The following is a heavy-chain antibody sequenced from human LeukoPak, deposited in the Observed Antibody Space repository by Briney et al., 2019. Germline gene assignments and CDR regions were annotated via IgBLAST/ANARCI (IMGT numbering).Heavy chain of an antibody. J-gene: IGHJ4*02. D-gene: IGHD3-3*01. V-gene: IGHV3-23*01. CDR1: GFTFSVYS. CDR3: VKENTIFGVVTRFDY. CDR2: ISGSDGTT. Sequence: QTGGSLRLSCAASGFTFSVYSMSWVRQAPGKGLEWVSTISGSDGTTYYADSVKGRFTISRDNSKNTLYLQMSSLRAEDTAVYYCVKENTIFGVVTRFDYWGQGTLLAVSS.